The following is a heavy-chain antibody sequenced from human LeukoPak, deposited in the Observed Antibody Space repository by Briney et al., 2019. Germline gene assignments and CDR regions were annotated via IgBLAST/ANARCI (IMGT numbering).Heavy chain of an antibody. CDR1: GFTFSSYS. D-gene: IGHD3-3*01. CDR2: ISSSSSYI. CDR3: ARGSHDFWSGYEYYYYYYYMDV. V-gene: IGHV3-21*01. Sequence: TGRSLRLSCAASGFTFSSYSMNWVRQAPGKGLEWVSSISSSSSYIYYADSVKGRFTISRDNAKNSLYLQMNSLRAEDTAVYYCARGSHDFWSGYEYYYYYYYMDVWGKGTTVTVSS. J-gene: IGHJ6*03.